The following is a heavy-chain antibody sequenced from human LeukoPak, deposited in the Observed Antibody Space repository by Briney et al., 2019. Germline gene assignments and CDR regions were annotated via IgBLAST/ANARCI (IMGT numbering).Heavy chain of an antibody. V-gene: IGHV3-30*03. CDR3: AIRAGAYSHPYDS. CDR1: GFTFSRYG. CDR2: ISYDGSNN. Sequence: GGSLRLSCAASGFTFSRYGMHWVRQAPGKGLEGVAVISYDGSNNYYADSGEGRCTIFRDNSKNTLYLQMNSLRAEDKGVYYWAIRAGAYSHPYDSWGQGTLVTVSS. D-gene: IGHD4-23*01. J-gene: IGHJ4*02.